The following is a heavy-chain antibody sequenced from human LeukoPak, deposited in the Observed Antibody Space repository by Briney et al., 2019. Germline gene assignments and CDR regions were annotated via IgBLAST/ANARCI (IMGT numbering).Heavy chain of an antibody. CDR2: IYPGDSDT. J-gene: IGHJ6*03. D-gene: IGHD3-9*01. V-gene: IGHV5-51*01. CDR1: GYSFTSYW. Sequence: GESLKIFCKGSGYSFTSYWIGWVRQMPGKGLEWMGIIYPGDSDTRYSPSFQGQVTISADKSISTAYLQWSSLKASDTAMYYCARHNGRAYYDILTGYYPPYYYYYYMDVWGKGTTVTVSS. CDR3: ARHNGRAYYDILTGYYPPYYYYYYMDV.